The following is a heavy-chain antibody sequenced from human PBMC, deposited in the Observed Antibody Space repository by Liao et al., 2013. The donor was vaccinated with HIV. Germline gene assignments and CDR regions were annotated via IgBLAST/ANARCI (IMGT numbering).Heavy chain of an antibody. CDR1: GDSIRSGSYY. D-gene: IGHD2-8*01. Sequence: QVQLQESGPGLVKPSQTLSLTCTVSGDSIRSGSYYWSWIRQPAGKGLEWIGRIYTSGNTYYNPSLKSRVTISVDRSKNQFSLKLSSVTAADTAVYYCARDARWYYFDYWGQGTLVTVSS. J-gene: IGHJ4*02. CDR2: IYTSGNT. CDR3: ARDARWYYFDY. V-gene: IGHV4-61*02.